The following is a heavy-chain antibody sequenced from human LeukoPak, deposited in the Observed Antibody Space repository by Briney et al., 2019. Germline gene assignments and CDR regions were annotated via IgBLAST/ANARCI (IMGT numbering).Heavy chain of an antibody. D-gene: IGHD6-19*01. J-gene: IGHJ4*02. V-gene: IGHV4-34*01. CDR2: INHSGST. CDR3: ASGRAVAGIFDY. Sequence: PSETLSLTCAVYGGSFSVYYWSWIRQPPGKGLEWIGEINHSGSTNYNPSLKSRVTISVDTSKNQFSLKLSSVTAADTAVYYCASGRAVAGIFDYWGQGTLVTVSS. CDR1: GGSFSVYY.